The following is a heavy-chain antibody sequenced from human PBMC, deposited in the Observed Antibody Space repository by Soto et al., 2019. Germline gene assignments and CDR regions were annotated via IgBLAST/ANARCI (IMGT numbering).Heavy chain of an antibody. Sequence: PSETLSLTCAVYGVSFSGYYWSWIRRPPGKGLEWIGEINHSGSTNYNPSLKSRVTISVDTSKNQFSLKLSSVTAADTAVYYCARGGYVWGSYRVFDYWGQGTLVTVSS. CDR1: GVSFSGYY. V-gene: IGHV4-34*01. CDR2: INHSGST. J-gene: IGHJ4*02. D-gene: IGHD3-16*02. CDR3: ARGGYVWGSYRVFDY.